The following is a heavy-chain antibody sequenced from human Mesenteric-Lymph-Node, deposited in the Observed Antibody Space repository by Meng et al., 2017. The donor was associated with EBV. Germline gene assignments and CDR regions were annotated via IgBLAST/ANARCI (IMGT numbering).Heavy chain of an antibody. CDR3: ARDFGGPFDY. J-gene: IGHJ4*02. V-gene: IGHV3-11*01. CDR1: GFTFSDYY. CDR2: ISSSGSTI. Sequence: QVRLVDAGGGLAKPGGALRPSGAAPGFTFSDYYMSWIRQAPGKGLEWVSYISSSGSTIYYADSVKGRFTISRDNAKNSLYLQMNSLRAEDTAVYYCARDFGGPFDYWGQGTLVTVSS. D-gene: IGHD3-16*01.